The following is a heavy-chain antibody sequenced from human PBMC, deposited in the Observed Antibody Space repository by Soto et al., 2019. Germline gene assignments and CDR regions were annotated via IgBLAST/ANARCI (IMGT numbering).Heavy chain of an antibody. Sequence: ASVKVSCKASGYTFTSYGISWVRQAPGQGLEWMGWISAYNGNTNYAQKLQGRVTMTTGTSTSTAYMELRSLRSDDTAVYYCARDSGAARYYYYGMDVWGQGTTVTVSS. D-gene: IGHD6-6*01. J-gene: IGHJ6*02. CDR1: GYTFTSYG. CDR2: ISAYNGNT. V-gene: IGHV1-18*04. CDR3: ARDSGAARYYYYGMDV.